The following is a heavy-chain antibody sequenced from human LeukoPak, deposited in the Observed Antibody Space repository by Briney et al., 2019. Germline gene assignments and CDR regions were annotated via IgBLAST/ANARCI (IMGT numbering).Heavy chain of an antibody. CDR1: GFGFSSYG. CDR3: ARDVRGVSEY. J-gene: IGHJ4*02. CDR2: ISYDGSKI. D-gene: IGHD3-10*02. Sequence: GGSLRLSCEASGFGFSSYGMHWVRQAPGKGLEWVAVISYDGSKIYYSDSVKGRFTISRDNSRNTVHLQMNSLRAEDTAVYYCARDVRGVSEYWGQGTLVTVSS. V-gene: IGHV3-30*03.